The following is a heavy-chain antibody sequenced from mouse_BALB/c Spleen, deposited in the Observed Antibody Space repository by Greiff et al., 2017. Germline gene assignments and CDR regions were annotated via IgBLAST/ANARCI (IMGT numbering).Heavy chain of an antibody. CDR2: IWTGGGT. CDR1: GFSLTSYD. J-gene: IGHJ2*01. CDR3: VRAYYDYDGAYFDY. V-gene: IGHV2-9-2*01. Sequence: QVQLQQSGPGLVAPSQSLSITCTVSGFSLTSYDISWIRQPPGKGLEWLGVIWTGGGTNYNSAFMSRLSISKDNSKSQVFLKMNSLQTDDTAIYYCVRAYYDYDGAYFDYWGQGTTLTVSS. D-gene: IGHD2-4*01.